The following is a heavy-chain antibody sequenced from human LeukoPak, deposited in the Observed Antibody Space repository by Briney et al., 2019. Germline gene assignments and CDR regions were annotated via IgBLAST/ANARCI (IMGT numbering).Heavy chain of an antibody. CDR2: INPYSGGT. Sequence: ASVKVSCKASGYTFTDFHMHWVRQAPGQGLEWMGWINPYSGGTNYAQKFLGRVTMTRDTSITTAYMELSRLRSDDTAVYYCARFVSTVRGTIDGGSLDYWGQGTLVTVSS. V-gene: IGHV1-2*02. CDR1: GYTFTDFH. CDR3: ARFVSTVRGTIDGGSLDY. J-gene: IGHJ4*02. D-gene: IGHD1-26*01.